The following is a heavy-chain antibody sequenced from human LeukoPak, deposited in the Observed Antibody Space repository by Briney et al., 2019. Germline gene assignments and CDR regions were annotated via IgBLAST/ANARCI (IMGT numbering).Heavy chain of an antibody. Sequence: ASVKVSCKASVYTFNGCGISWVRQAPGQGLEWMGWISGYNGNTDYEQKLQARVTMTTDTSTSTAYMELRSLTSADTAVVYCVRDVVGGPRAYSFDADAFDIWGQGTVVTVSS. CDR2: ISGYNGNT. CDR3: VRDVVGGPRAYSFDADAFDI. CDR1: VYTFNGCG. D-gene: IGHD2-21*01. V-gene: IGHV1-18*01. J-gene: IGHJ3*02.